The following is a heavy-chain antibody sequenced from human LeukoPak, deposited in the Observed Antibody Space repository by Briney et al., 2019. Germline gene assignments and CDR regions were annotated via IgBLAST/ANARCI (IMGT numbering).Heavy chain of an antibody. CDR3: ARDGPPGGKDSSGYYSPSYYYYGMDV. J-gene: IGHJ6*02. D-gene: IGHD3-22*01. CDR2: IYSGGST. Sequence: GVSLRLSCAPSGLTFSRNYKSCARQATGGGLEWLSVIYSGGSTYYAGSVKGRFTTSRDNSKNTLYLQMNSLRAEDTAVYYCARDGPPGGKDSSGYYSPSYYYYGMDVWGQGTTVTVSS. CDR1: GLTFSRNY. V-gene: IGHV3-66*02.